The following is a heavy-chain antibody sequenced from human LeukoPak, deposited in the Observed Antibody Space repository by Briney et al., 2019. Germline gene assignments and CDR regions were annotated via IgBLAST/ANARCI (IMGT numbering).Heavy chain of an antibody. CDR1: GFTFSSYW. D-gene: IGHD6-19*01. CDR3: AKDHGSSGWRYYFDY. Sequence: SLRLSCAASGFTFSSYWMHWVRQAPGKGLEWVSGISWNSGNIGYADSVKGRFTISRDNAKNSLYLQMNSLRAEDMALYYCAKDHGSSGWRYYFDYWGQGTLVTVSS. V-gene: IGHV3-9*03. CDR2: ISWNSGNI. J-gene: IGHJ4*02.